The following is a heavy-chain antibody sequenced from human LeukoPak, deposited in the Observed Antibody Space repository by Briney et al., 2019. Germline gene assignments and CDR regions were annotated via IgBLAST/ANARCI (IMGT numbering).Heavy chain of an antibody. D-gene: IGHD6-19*01. J-gene: IGHJ4*02. V-gene: IGHV3-48*02. CDR1: GFTFSSYS. CDR2: ITGSSSSI. Sequence: GGSLRLSCAASGFTFSSYSINWVRQAPGKGLEWVSFITGSSSSIFYADSVKGRFTVSRDNAKNLVYLQMNSLRDDDTAVYYCARARSGWYMDYWGQGTLVTVSS. CDR3: ARARSGWYMDY.